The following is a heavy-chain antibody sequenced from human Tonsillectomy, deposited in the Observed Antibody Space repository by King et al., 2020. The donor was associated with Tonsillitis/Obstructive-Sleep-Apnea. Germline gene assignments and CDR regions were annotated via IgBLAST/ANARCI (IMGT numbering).Heavy chain of an antibody. CDR1: GFTFSSYS. D-gene: IGHD2-2*01. J-gene: IGHJ3*02. CDR2: ISSSSNTI. V-gene: IGHV3-48*02. CDR3: AGEIYCSSTSCYGPDAFDI. Sequence: VQLVESGGGLVQPGGSLRLSCAASGFTFSSYSMNWVRQAPGKGLEWVSYISSSSNTIYYAASVKGRFTISRDNAKNSLYLQMNSLRDEDTAVYYCAGEIYCSSTSCYGPDAFDIWGQGTMVTVSS.